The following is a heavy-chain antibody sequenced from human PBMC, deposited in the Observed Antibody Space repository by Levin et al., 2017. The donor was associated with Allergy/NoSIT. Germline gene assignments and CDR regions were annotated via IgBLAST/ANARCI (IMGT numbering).Heavy chain of an antibody. CDR3: AKGSWIQPRCYFDY. Sequence: PGGSLRLSCAASGFTFSNYAMNWVRQAPGKGLEWLSGISGGGTTYYADSVKGRFTISRDNPKNTLYLQMNSLRADDTAVYYCAKGSWIQPRCYFDYWGQGTLVTVSS. V-gene: IGHV3-23*01. CDR2: ISGGGTT. CDR1: GFTFSNYA. J-gene: IGHJ4*02. D-gene: IGHD5-18*01.